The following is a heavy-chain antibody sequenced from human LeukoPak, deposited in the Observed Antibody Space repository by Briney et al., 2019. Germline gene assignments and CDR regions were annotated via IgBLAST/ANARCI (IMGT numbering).Heavy chain of an antibody. D-gene: IGHD3-9*01. V-gene: IGHV4-34*01. CDR1: GGSFSGYY. CDR2: INHSGST. CDR3: ARGSRLTGTFDI. Sequence: SETLSLTCALYGGSFSGYYCSWIRQPPGKGLEWIGEINHSGSTNYSPSPKSRVTISLDTSKNQFSLKLSSVTAADTAVYYCARGSRLTGTFDIWGQGTMVTVSS. J-gene: IGHJ3*02.